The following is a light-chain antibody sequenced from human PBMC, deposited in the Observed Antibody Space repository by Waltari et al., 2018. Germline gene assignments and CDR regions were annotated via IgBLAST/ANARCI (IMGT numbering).Light chain of an antibody. CDR3: GTWDNTLSAV. CDR1: TSNIGNNY. CDR2: GND. Sequence: QSVLTQPPSVSAAPGQKVTIPCSGSTSNIGNNYVSWYQLFPGAAPKVLIYGNDKRATGIPDRFSGSKSGTSATLDITGLQTGDEADYYCGTWDNTLSAVFGGGTKVTVL. V-gene: IGLV1-51*02. J-gene: IGLJ2*01.